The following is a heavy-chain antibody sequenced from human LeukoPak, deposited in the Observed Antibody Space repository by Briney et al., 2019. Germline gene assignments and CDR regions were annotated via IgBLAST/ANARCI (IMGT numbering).Heavy chain of an antibody. J-gene: IGHJ4*02. Sequence: GGSLRLSCAASGFTFSSYGMHWVRQAPGKGLEWVAFIRYDGSNKYYADSVKGRFTIPRDNSKNTLYLQMNSLRAEDTAVYYCAKEMGQEAAGPTDYWGQGTLVTVSS. V-gene: IGHV3-30*02. CDR3: AKEMGQEAAGPTDY. CDR1: GFTFSSYG. D-gene: IGHD6-13*01. CDR2: IRYDGSNK.